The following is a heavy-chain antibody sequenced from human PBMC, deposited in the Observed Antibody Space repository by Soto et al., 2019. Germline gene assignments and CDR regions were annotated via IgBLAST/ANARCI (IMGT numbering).Heavy chain of an antibody. D-gene: IGHD7-27*01. Sequence: GGSLRLSCVASGFTFNSYWMSWVRQAPGKGLEWVADIKEDGSAQNSVDSVKGRFTISRDNSKHTVYLQMNSLRVDDTAVYYCARASGAYNYNAMDVWGQGTTVTVSS. CDR3: ARASGAYNYNAMDV. CDR2: IKEDGSAQ. V-gene: IGHV3-7*01. J-gene: IGHJ6*02. CDR1: GFTFNSYW.